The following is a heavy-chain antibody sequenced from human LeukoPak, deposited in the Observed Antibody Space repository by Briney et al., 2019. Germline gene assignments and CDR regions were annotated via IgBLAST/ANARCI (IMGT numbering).Heavy chain of an antibody. CDR1: GGSISSYY. CDR2: IYTSGST. CDR3: AGGQPYSKPKNWFDP. D-gene: IGHD4-11*01. J-gene: IGHJ5*02. V-gene: IGHV4-4*07. Sequence: SETLSLTCTVSGGSISSYYWSWIRQPAGKGLEWIGRIYTSGSTNYNPSLKSRVTMSVDTSKNQFSLKLTSVTAADTAVYYCAGGQPYSKPKNWFDPWGQGTLVTVSS.